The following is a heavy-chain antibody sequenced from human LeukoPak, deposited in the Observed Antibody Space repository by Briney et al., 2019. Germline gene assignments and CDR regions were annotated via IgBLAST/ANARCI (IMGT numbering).Heavy chain of an antibody. CDR1: GFTFSSYA. Sequence: GGSLRLSCAASGFTFSSYAMTWVRQAPGKGLEWVSTINNSGGSIYYADSVKGRFTISRDNSKSTLYLQMNSLRAEDTAVYYCARVGIKTGTRDYWGQGTLVTVSS. CDR3: ARVGIKTGTRDY. V-gene: IGHV3-23*01. J-gene: IGHJ4*02. CDR2: INNSGGSI. D-gene: IGHD1-1*01.